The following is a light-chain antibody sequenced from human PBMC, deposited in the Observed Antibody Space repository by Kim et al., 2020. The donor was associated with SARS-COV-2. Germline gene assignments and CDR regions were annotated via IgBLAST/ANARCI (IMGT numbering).Light chain of an antibody. CDR3: QQRSNWPFT. Sequence: LSPGESATLSCRASQSVSRYLAWYQQKPGQAPRLLIYDASNRATGIPARFSGSGSGTDFTLTISSLGPEDFAVYYCQQRSNWPFTFGQGTRLEIK. V-gene: IGKV3-11*01. CDR1: QSVSRY. J-gene: IGKJ5*01. CDR2: DAS.